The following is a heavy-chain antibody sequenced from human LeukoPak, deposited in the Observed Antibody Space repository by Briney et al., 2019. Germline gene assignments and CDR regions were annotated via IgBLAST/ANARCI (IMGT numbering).Heavy chain of an antibody. V-gene: IGHV3-33*01. J-gene: IGHJ6*04. D-gene: IGHD5-18*01. Sequence: GRSQRLSCAASGFTFSSYGMHWVRQAPGKGLEWVAVIWYDGSNKYYADSVKGRFTISRDNSKNTLYLQMNSLRAEDTAVYYCARDPGQLDYYYGMDVWGKGTTVTVSS. CDR3: ARDPGQLDYYYGMDV. CDR1: GFTFSSYG. CDR2: IWYDGSNK.